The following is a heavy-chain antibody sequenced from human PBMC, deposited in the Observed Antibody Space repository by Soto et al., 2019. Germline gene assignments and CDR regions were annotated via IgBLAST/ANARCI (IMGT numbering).Heavy chain of an antibody. V-gene: IGHV1-69*08. J-gene: IGHJ2*01. D-gene: IGHD4-17*01. Sequence: QDQLVQSGAEVKKPGSSVKVSCKASGGTFSSHTFSWVRQAPGQGLEWMGRIIPALGTATYAQKFQGRVTITADESATTVYMELHSLRSEDTAVYYCARPDFGDYWYFDLWGRGTLVTVSS. CDR1: GGTFSSHT. CDR3: ARPDFGDYWYFDL. CDR2: IIPALGTA.